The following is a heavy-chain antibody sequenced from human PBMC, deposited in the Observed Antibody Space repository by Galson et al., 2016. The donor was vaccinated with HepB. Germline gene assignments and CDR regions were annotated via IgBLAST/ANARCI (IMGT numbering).Heavy chain of an antibody. CDR3: ARVLTFAVGTWPPYPCY. V-gene: IGHV3-30*04. J-gene: IGHJ4*02. D-gene: IGHD2/OR15-2a*01. CDR1: SFTFSSYA. CDR2: ISDDGNKK. Sequence: SLRLSCAPSSFTFSSYAMHWVRQAPGKGLEWVAVISDDGNKKYYADSVRGRFTISRDNSKNMLYLQMNSLRPEDTSVYYCARVLTFAVGTWPPYPCYWGQGTLVTVSS.